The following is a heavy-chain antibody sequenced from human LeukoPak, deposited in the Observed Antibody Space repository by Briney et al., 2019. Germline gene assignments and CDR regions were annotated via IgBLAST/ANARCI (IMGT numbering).Heavy chain of an antibody. D-gene: IGHD5-18*01. J-gene: IGHJ4*02. CDR3: ARKVGYGYALDY. Sequence: GGSLRLSCAASGFTVSSNCMTWVRQAPGMGLVWVSVLCSGGSTYYADSVKGRFTISTDNSKNTLYLQMNSLRAEDTAVYYCARKVGYGYALDYWGQGTLVTVSS. CDR2: LCSGGST. V-gene: IGHV3-53*01. CDR1: GFTVSSNC.